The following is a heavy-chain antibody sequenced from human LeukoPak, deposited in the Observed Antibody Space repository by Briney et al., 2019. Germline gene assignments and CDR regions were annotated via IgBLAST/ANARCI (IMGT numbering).Heavy chain of an antibody. CDR2: ISDSGGST. V-gene: IGHV3-23*01. CDR1: GFTFSSYA. D-gene: IGHD2-21*02. Sequence: PGGSLRLSCAASGFTFSSYAMSWVRQAPGKGLEWVSAISDSGGSTYSADSVKGRFTISRANSKNTLYLQMNSLRAEDTAVYYCAKGASVVVTAPSDYWGQGTLVTVSS. J-gene: IGHJ4*02. CDR3: AKGASVVVTAPSDY.